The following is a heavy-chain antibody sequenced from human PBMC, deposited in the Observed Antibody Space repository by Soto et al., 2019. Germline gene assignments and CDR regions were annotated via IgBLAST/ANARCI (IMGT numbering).Heavy chain of an antibody. Sequence: SETLSLTCTVSGGSSSSSSYYWGWIRQPPGKGLEWIGSIYYSGSTYYNPSLKRRVTISVDTYKNQFSLKLSSVTAADTAVYYCARLRVDGDYIYYYYYMDVWGKGTTVTVSS. CDR1: GGSSSSSSYY. CDR3: ARLRVDGDYIYYYYYMDV. D-gene: IGHD4-17*01. CDR2: IYYSGST. V-gene: IGHV4-39*01. J-gene: IGHJ6*03.